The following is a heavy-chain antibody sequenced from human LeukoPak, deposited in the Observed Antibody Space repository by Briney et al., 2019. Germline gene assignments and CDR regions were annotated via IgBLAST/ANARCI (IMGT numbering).Heavy chain of an antibody. J-gene: IGHJ4*02. CDR1: GYTFTGYY. CDR2: INPNSGGT. D-gene: IGHD3-9*01. Sequence: ASVKVSCKASGYTFTGYYMHWVRQAPGQGLEWMGWINPNSGGTNYAQKFQGWVTMTRDTSISTAYMELSRLRSDDTAVYYCARSDRNFDWLLFFDYWGQGTLVTVSS. CDR3: ARSDRNFDWLLFFDY. V-gene: IGHV1-2*04.